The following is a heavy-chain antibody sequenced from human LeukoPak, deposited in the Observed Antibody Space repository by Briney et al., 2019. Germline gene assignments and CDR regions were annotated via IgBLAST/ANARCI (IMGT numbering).Heavy chain of an antibody. Sequence: GGSLRLSCAASGFTFSNAWMSWVRQAPGKGLEWVGRIKSKTDGGTTDYAAPVKGRFTISRDDSKNTLYLQMNSPKTEDTAVYYCTVVNYGSGSYPLGYWGQGTLVTVSS. CDR1: GFTFSNAW. V-gene: IGHV3-15*01. CDR2: IKSKTDGGTT. CDR3: TVVNYGSGSYPLGY. D-gene: IGHD3-10*01. J-gene: IGHJ4*02.